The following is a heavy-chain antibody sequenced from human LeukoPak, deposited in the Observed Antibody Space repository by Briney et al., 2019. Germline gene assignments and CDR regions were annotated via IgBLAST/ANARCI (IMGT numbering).Heavy chain of an antibody. J-gene: IGHJ4*02. CDR2: IIPILGIA. CDR3: ARVYSSSSRRHFFDY. V-gene: IGHV1-69*04. CDR1: GGTFSSYA. D-gene: IGHD6-6*01. Sequence: SVKVSCKASGGTFSSYAISWVRQAPGQGLEWMGRIIPILGIANYAQKFQGRVTITADKSTSTAYMELSSLRSEDTAVYYCARVYSSSSRRHFFDYWGQGTLVTVSS.